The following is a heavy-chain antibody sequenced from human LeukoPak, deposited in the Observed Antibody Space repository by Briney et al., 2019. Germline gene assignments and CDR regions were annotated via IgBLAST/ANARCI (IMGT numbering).Heavy chain of an antibody. CDR2: ISGSGGNT. V-gene: IGHV3-23*01. CDR1: GFTFSSYA. CDR3: ARERYSYGQDDAFDI. J-gene: IGHJ3*02. Sequence: GGSLRLSCAASGFTFSSYAMSWARQAPGKGLEWVSAISGSGGNTYYADSVKGRFTISRDNAKNSLYLQMNSLRAEDTAVYYCARERYSYGQDDAFDIWGQGTMVTVSS. D-gene: IGHD5-18*01.